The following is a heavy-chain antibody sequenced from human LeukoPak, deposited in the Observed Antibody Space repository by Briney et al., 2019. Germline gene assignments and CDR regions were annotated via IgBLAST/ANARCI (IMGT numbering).Heavy chain of an antibody. V-gene: IGHV3-7*01. CDR1: GFTFSSYW. CDR3: ARSLRYFDWLHTSYYFDY. Sequence: GGSLRLSCAASGFTFSSYWMSWVRQAPGKGLEWAANIKQDGSEKYYVDSVKGRFTISRDNAKNSLYLQMNSLRAEDTAVYYCARSLRYFDWLHTSYYFDYWGQGTLVTVSS. D-gene: IGHD3-9*01. CDR2: IKQDGSEK. J-gene: IGHJ4*02.